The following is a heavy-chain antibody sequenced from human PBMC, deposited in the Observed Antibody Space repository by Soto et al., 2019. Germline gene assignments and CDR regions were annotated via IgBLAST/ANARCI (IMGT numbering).Heavy chain of an antibody. Sequence: QVQLVESGGGVVQPGRSLRLSCAASGFTFSSYGMHWVRQAPGKGLEWVAVISYDGSNKYYADSVKGRFTISRDNSKNTLYLPMNSLRAEDTAVYYCIYQLLSPHVMPVWGKGTTVTVSS. CDR3: IYQLLSPHVMPV. CDR2: ISYDGSNK. J-gene: IGHJ6*04. V-gene: IGHV3-30*03. CDR1: GFTFSSYG. D-gene: IGHD2-2*01.